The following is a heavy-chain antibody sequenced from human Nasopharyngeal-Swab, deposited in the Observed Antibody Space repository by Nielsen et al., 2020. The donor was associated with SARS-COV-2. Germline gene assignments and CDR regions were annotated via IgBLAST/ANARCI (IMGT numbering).Heavy chain of an antibody. CDR2: ISGSGGST. CDR1: GFTFSSYA. CDR3: AKVPSTVTTLPPDY. J-gene: IGHJ4*02. V-gene: IGHV3-23*01. D-gene: IGHD4-11*01. Sequence: GESLKISCAASGFTFSSYAMSWVRQAPGEGLEWVSAISGSGGSTYYADSEKGRFTISRDNSKNTLYLQMNSLRAEDTAVYYCAKVPSTVTTLPPDYWGQGTLVTVSS.